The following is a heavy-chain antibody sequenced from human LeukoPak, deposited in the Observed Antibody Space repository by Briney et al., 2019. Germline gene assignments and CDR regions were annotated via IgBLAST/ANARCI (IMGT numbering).Heavy chain of an antibody. CDR1: GGSISSYF. V-gene: IGHV4-59*01. CDR3: ARIAGIAAAGTSYDWFDP. Sequence: SETLSLTCTVSGGSISSYFWSWIRQPPGKGLEWIGYIYYSGSTNYNPSLKSRVTISVDTCKNQFSLKLSSVTAADTAVYYCARIAGIAAAGTSYDWFDPWGQGTLVTVSS. CDR2: IYYSGST. D-gene: IGHD6-13*01. J-gene: IGHJ5*02.